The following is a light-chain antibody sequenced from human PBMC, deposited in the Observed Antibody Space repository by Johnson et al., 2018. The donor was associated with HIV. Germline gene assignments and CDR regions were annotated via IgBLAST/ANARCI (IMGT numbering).Light chain of an antibody. V-gene: IGLV1-51*02. CDR1: NSNIGNNY. CDR2: ENN. CDR3: GTWDSSLSALYV. Sequence: QSVLTQPPSVSAAPGQKVTISCSGSNSNIGNNYVSWYQQLPGTAPKLLIYENNKRPSGIPDRFSGSKSGQSATLGITGLQTGDEADYYCGTWDSSLSALYVFGTGTKVTVL. J-gene: IGLJ1*01.